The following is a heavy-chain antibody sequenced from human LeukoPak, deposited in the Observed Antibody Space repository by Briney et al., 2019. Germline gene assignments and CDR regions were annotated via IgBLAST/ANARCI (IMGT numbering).Heavy chain of an antibody. CDR1: GFTFSSYA. CDR3: AKILAVAGTFWFDP. CDR2: ISGSGGST. J-gene: IGHJ5*02. D-gene: IGHD6-19*01. V-gene: IGHV3-23*01. Sequence: GRSLRLSCAASGFTFSSYAMSWVRQAPGKGLEWVSAISGSGGSTHYADSVKGRFTISRDNSKNTLYLQMNSLRAEDTAVYYCAKILAVAGTFWFDPWGQGTLVTVSS.